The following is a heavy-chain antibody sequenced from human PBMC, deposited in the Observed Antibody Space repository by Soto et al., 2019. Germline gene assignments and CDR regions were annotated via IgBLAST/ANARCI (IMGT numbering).Heavy chain of an antibody. J-gene: IGHJ4*02. CDR1: GFTFSSYG. Sequence: GGSLRLSCAASGFTFSSYGMHWVRQAPGKGLEWVAVISYDGSNKYYADSVKGRFTISRDNSKNTLYLQMNSLRAEDTAVYYCEKLWEQLTSFGSFDYWGQGTLVTVSS. V-gene: IGHV3-30*18. CDR3: EKLWEQLTSFGSFDY. CDR2: ISYDGSNK. D-gene: IGHD1-26*01.